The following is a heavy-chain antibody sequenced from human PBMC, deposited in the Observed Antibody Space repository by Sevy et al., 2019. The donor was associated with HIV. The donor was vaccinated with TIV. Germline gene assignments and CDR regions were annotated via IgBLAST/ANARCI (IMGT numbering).Heavy chain of an antibody. CDR2: IYYSGST. J-gene: IGHJ2*01. CDR3: AGFGAGHRDWYFDL. V-gene: IGHV4-31*03. D-gene: IGHD3-10*01. Sequence: SETLSLTCTVSGGSISSGGYYWSWIRQHPGKGLEWIGYIYYSGSTYYNPSLKSRVTISVDTSKNQFSLKLSSVTAADTAVYYCAGFGAGHRDWYFDLWGRGTLVTVSS. CDR1: GGSISSGGYY.